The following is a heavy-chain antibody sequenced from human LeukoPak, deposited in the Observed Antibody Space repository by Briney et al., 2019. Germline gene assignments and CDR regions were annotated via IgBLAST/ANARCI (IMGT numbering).Heavy chain of an antibody. CDR2: INHSGST. D-gene: IGHD5-18*01. V-gene: IGHV4-34*01. J-gene: IGHJ4*02. Sequence: PSETLSLTCAVYGGSFSGYYWSWIRQPPGKGLEWIGEINHSGSTYYNPSLKSRVTISVDTSKNQFSLKLSSVAAADTAVYYCARHDLAAMAWDYWGQGTLVTVSS. CDR3: ARHDLAAMAWDY. CDR1: GGSFSGYY.